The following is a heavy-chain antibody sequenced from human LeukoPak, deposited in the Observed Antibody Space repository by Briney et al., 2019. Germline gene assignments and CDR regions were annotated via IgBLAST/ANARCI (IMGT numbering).Heavy chain of an antibody. CDR3: ARYYGRTGFDY. CDR1: NGSVRSYY. CDR2: IYYSGST. J-gene: IGHJ4*02. Sequence: SETLSLTCTVSNGSVRSYYWSWVRQSPGKGLEWIGYIYYSGSTNYNPSLKSRVTISIHTSRNQFSLMLSSVTAADTAMYYCARYYGRTGFDYWGQGTLVTVSS. V-gene: IGHV4-59*08. D-gene: IGHD3-16*01.